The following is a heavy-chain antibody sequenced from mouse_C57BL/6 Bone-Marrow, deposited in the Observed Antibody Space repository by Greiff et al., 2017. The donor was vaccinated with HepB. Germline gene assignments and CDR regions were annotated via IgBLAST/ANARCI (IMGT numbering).Heavy chain of an antibody. J-gene: IGHJ4*01. V-gene: IGHV3-8*01. CDR3: ARWGNYYGDYAMDY. CDR1: GYSITSDY. D-gene: IGHD1-1*01. CDR2: ISYSGST. Sequence: EVKLMESGPGLAKPSQTLSLTCSVTGYSITSDYWNWIRKLPGNKLEYMGYISYSGSTYYNPSLKSRISITRDTSKNQYYLQLKSVTTEDTATYYCARWGNYYGDYAMDYWGQGTSVTVSS.